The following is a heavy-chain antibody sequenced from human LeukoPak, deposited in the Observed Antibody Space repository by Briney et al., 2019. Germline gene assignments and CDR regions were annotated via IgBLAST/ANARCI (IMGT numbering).Heavy chain of an antibody. V-gene: IGHV4-38-2*02. J-gene: IGHJ4*02. CDR2: IYNSGST. CDR3: ARVTGYRIEDYFDY. CDR1: GYSISSGYF. Sequence: PSETLSLTCTVSGYSISSGYFWGWIRQPPGKGLEWIGTIYNSGSTYYNASLESRVTISVDTSKNQFSLKLSSVTAADTAVYYCARVTGYRIEDYFDYWGQGTLVTVSS. D-gene: IGHD6-13*01.